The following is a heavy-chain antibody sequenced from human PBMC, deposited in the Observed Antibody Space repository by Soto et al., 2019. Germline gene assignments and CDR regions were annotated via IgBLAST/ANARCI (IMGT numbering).Heavy chain of an antibody. J-gene: IGHJ4*02. Sequence: PGGSLRLSCAASGFTFSSYAMSWVRQAPGKGLEWVSAISGSGGTTYYADSVKGRFTISRDNSKNTLYLQMSSLRAEDTAVYYCAKNIENSSTRPGYWGQGTLVTVSS. CDR3: AKNIENSSTRPGY. D-gene: IGHD2-2*01. CDR1: GFTFSSYA. CDR2: ISGSGGTT. V-gene: IGHV3-23*01.